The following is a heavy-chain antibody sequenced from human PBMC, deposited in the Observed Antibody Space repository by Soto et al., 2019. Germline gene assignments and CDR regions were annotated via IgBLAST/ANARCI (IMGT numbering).Heavy chain of an antibody. CDR2: ISAYNGNT. CDR3: ARDRRSYYDSRLFDP. CDR1: GYTFTSYG. Sequence: XSVKVSGSASGYTFTSYGISWVRQAPVQGLEWMGWISAYNGNTNYAQKLQGRVTMTTDTSTSTAYMELRSLRSDDTAVYYCARDRRSYYDSRLFDPWGQGTLVTVSS. J-gene: IGHJ5*02. D-gene: IGHD3-22*01. V-gene: IGHV1-18*04.